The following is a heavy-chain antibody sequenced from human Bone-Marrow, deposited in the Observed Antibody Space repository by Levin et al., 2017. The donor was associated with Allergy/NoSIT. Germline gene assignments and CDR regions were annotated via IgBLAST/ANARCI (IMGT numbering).Heavy chain of an antibody. D-gene: IGHD3-10*01. CDR1: GFIVKTNY. V-gene: IGHV3-53*01. Sequence: GESLKISCAPSGFIVKTNYLNWVRQAPGKGLEWVSIIYHGGRTYYADSVKGRFTISSDNSKNTVYLQMNNLRAEDTAVYYCAGGTFGEPDSWGQGTLVTVS. CDR3: AGGTFGEPDS. J-gene: IGHJ4*02. CDR2: IYHGGRT.